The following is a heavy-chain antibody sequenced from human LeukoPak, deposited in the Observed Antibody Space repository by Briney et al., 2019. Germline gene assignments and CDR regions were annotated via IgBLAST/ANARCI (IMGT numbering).Heavy chain of an antibody. D-gene: IGHD3-10*01. CDR1: GGTISSYY. CDR2: IYYSGST. CDR3: ARKFGNFDY. J-gene: IGHJ4*02. V-gene: IGHV4-59*01. Sequence: SETLSLTCTVSGGTISSYYWSWIRQPPGKGLEWIGYIYYSGSTNYNPSLKSRVTISVDTSKNQFSLKLSSVTAADTAVYYCARKFGNFDYWGQGTLVTVSS.